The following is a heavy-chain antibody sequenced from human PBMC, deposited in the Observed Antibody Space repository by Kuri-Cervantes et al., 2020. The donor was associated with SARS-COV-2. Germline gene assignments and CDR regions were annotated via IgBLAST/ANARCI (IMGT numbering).Heavy chain of an antibody. J-gene: IGHJ4*02. CDR2: IIPIIGIA. CDR3: ARASSGYDLDIDY. V-gene: IGHV1-69*02. D-gene: IGHD5-12*01. CDR1: GGTFSSYT. Sequence: SVKVSCKASGGTFSSYTISWVRQAPGQGLEWMGRIIPIIGIANYAQKFQGRVTITADKSTSTAYMELSSLRSEDTAVYYCARASSGYDLDIDYWGQGTLVTVSS.